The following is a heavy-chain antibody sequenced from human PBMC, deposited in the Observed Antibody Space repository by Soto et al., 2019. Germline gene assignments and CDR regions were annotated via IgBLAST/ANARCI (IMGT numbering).Heavy chain of an antibody. V-gene: IGHV4-31*03. J-gene: IGHJ5*02. CDR3: ARVMGDASGNFWWFDL. Sequence: QVQLQESGPGLVKPSQTLSLTCSVSGGSVSSGAFYWGWIRQSPGQGLECLGYIYSFWNTFYNPFRKSRVTISLDTSKNQFSLRLTSVIAAETAIYYCARVMGDASGNFWWFDLWGQGTLVIVSS. CDR2: IYSFWNT. D-gene: IGHD3-3*01. CDR1: GGSVSSGAFY.